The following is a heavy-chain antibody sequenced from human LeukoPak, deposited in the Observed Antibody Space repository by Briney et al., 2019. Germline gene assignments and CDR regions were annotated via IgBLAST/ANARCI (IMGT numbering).Heavy chain of an antibody. J-gene: IGHJ3*01. V-gene: IGHV4-59*01. CDR3: ARLLDYDSSGDPDTFDV. CDR2: IYYSGGT. Sequence: SETLSLTCTVSGGSISDYYWTWIRQPPGKGLEWIGYIYYSGGTNYNPSVKSRVTISVDTSKNQFSLKLSSVTAADTAVYYCARLLDYDSSGDPDTFDVWGQGIMVTVSS. CDR1: GGSISDYY. D-gene: IGHD3-22*01.